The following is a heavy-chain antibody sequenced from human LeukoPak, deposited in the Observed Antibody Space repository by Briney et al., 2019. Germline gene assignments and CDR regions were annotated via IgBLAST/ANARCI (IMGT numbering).Heavy chain of an antibody. V-gene: IGHV1-58*02. D-gene: IGHD6-19*01. CDR3: AADRGSGWKYYYYGMDV. CDR2: IVVGSGST. J-gene: IGHJ6*02. Sequence: EASVKVSCKASGFTFTSSAMQWVRQARGQRLEWIGWIVVGSGSTNYAQKFQERVTITRDMSTSTAYMELSSLRSEDTAVYYCAADRGSGWKYYYYGMDVWGQGTTVTVSS. CDR1: GFTFTSSA.